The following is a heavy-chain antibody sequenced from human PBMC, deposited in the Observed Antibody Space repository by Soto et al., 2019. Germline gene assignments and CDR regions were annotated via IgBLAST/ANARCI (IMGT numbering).Heavy chain of an antibody. CDR3: ARRGDYGKGWFDP. Sequence: QLQLQESGPGLVKPSDTLSLTCIVSGDSISTGSFFWGWIRQPPGKGLEWIGIIYYSGTTYYNPSLESRLTMTIDTSKNQFSLKLTSVTAADTAVYYCARRGDYGKGWFDPWGQGVLVTVSS. J-gene: IGHJ5*02. D-gene: IGHD4-17*01. V-gene: IGHV4-39*01. CDR1: GDSISTGSFF. CDR2: IYYSGTT.